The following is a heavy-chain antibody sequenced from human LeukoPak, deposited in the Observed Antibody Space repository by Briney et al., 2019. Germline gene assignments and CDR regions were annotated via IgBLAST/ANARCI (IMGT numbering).Heavy chain of an antibody. Sequence: GGALGISCGASGFTFSSYEMNWVRQAPGKGLEWVSYISSSGSTIYYADSVKGRFTISRDNAKNSLYLQMNSLRAEDTAVYYCAELGITMIGGVWGKGTTVTISS. CDR2: ISSSGSTI. CDR3: AELGITMIGGV. CDR1: GFTFSSYE. V-gene: IGHV3-48*03. J-gene: IGHJ6*04. D-gene: IGHD3-10*02.